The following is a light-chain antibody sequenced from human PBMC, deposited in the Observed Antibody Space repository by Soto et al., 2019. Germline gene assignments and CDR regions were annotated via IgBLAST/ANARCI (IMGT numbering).Light chain of an antibody. CDR2: NVS. CDR3: SSYTSSNTYV. J-gene: IGLJ1*01. CDR1: SSDVGGYNS. V-gene: IGLV2-14*03. Sequence: QSALTQPASVSGSPGQSIAISCTGTSSDVGGYNSVSWCQQHPGKAPKLMIYNVSNRPSGVSDRFSGSKSGNTASLTISGLQAEDEADNYSSSYTSSNTYVFGTGTKVTVL.